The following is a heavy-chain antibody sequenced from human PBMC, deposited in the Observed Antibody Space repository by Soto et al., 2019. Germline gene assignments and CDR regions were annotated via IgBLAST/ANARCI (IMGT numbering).Heavy chain of an antibody. CDR3: ALRSMAVVPEY. D-gene: IGHD2-2*01. Sequence: SETLSLTCAVSGDSISSYYCMWIRQPPGKGLGAVGYLDYGRRAKXXPSLKSRVXLSVDTSTNQCXLTLSXVTSAGTAVYYCALRSMAVVPEYWGQGTLVTDSS. J-gene: IGHJ4*02. CDR1: GDSISSYY. CDR2: LDYGRRA. V-gene: IGHV4-59*01.